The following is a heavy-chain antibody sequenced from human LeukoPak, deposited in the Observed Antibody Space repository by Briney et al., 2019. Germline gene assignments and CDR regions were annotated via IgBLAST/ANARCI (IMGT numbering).Heavy chain of an antibody. J-gene: IGHJ4*02. V-gene: IGHV1-69*04. CDR3: ATMYYYDTTGLYYFDY. CDR1: GDTFNSYA. D-gene: IGHD3-22*01. CDR2: IIPILGIA. Sequence: ASVKVSCKASGDTFNSYATTWVRQAPGQGLEWMGRIIPILGIANYAQYFQGRVTFTADKSTSTAYMELSSLRSEDTAVYYCATMYYYDTTGLYYFDYWGQGTLVTVSS.